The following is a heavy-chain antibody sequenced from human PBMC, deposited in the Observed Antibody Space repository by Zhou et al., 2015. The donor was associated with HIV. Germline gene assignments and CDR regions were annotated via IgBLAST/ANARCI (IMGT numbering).Heavy chain of an antibody. V-gene: IGHV3-9*01. D-gene: IGHD3-16*01. CDR1: GFTFDDYT. CDR2: VSWNSDKI. Sequence: EVQLVESGGGLVQPGRSLRLSCAAFGFTFDDYTMHWVRQSPGKGLEWVSCVSWNSDKIGYADSVKGRFTISRDSAKNSLYLQMNSLRLEDTAVYYCVKDIKRTTPRVGDAFDVWGQGTVVTVSS. J-gene: IGHJ3*01. CDR3: VKDIKRTTPRVGDAFDV.